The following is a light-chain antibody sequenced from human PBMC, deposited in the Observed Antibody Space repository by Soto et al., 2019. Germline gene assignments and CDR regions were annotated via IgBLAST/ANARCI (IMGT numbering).Light chain of an antibody. V-gene: IGKV3-15*01. J-gene: IGKJ2*01. CDR2: GAT. CDR1: QSVGTN. CDR3: QRYFLWYT. Sequence: EIVMTQSPGTLSVSPGERVTLSCRASQSVGTNLLWLQQKPGQAPRLLIYGATARATGIPARFSGSGSGTEFTLTISGLQSEYFAVYYCQRYFLWYTFGQGTNLEV.